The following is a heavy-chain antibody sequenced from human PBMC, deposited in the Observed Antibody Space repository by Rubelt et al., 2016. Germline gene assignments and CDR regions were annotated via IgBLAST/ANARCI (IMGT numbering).Heavy chain of an antibody. D-gene: IGHD5-24*01. V-gene: IGHV1-46*01. CDR3: ARTKTVEMATIPLAY. J-gene: IGHJ4*02. CDR2: INPSGGST. Sequence: QVQLVQSGAEVKKPGASVKVSCKASGYTFTSYYMHWVRQAPGQGLEWMGIINPSGGSTSYAQKFQGRGTMTRDTSTSTGYMELSSLRSEDTAVYYCARTKTVEMATIPLAYCGQGTLVTVSS. CDR1: GYTFTSYY.